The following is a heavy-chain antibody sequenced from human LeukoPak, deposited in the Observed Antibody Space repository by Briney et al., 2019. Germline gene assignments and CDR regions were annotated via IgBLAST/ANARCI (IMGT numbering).Heavy chain of an antibody. Sequence: ASVKVSCKASGYTFTGYYMHWVRQAPGQGLEWMGWINPNSGGTNYAQKFQGRVTMTRDTSISTAYMELSRLRSDDTAVYYCARGRLRIVGAPSYWGQGTLVTVSS. CDR2: INPNSGGT. D-gene: IGHD1-26*01. CDR3: ARGRLRIVGAPSY. J-gene: IGHJ4*02. V-gene: IGHV1-2*02. CDR1: GYTFTGYY.